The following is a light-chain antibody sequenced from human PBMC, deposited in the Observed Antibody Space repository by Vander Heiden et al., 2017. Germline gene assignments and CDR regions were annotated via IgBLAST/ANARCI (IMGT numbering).Light chain of an antibody. CDR1: QSVGSN. J-gene: IGKJ4*01. CDR2: DAS. V-gene: IGKV3-15*01. CDR3: QQSNSWPLT. Sequence: DKVMTQSPATLSVSPGERATLSCRASQSVGSNLAWYQQTPGQAPRLLIYDASTRATGIPDRFSGSGSGTEFTLTISNLQSEDFALYYCQQSNSWPLTFGGGTKVEIK.